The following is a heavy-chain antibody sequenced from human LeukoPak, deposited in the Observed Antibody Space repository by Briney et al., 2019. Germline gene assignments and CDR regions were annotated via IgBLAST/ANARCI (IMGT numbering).Heavy chain of an antibody. CDR3: ARVKCSSTSCPPDDAFDI. D-gene: IGHD2-2*01. Sequence: SETLSLTCAVYGGPFSGYYWSWIRQPPGKGLEWIGEINQSGSTNYNPPLKSRVTISVDTSKNQFSPKLSSVTAADTAVYYCARVKCSSTSCPPDDAFDIWGQGTMVTVSS. J-gene: IGHJ3*02. CDR1: GGPFSGYY. CDR2: INQSGST. V-gene: IGHV4-34*01.